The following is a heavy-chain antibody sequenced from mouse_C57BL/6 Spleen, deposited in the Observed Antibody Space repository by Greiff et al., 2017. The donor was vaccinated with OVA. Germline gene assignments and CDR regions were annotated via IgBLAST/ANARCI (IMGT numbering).Heavy chain of an antibody. V-gene: IGHV5-17*01. D-gene: IGHD2-2*01. CDR2: ISSGSSTI. J-gene: IGHJ3*01. Sequence: EVKLMESGGFLVKPGGSLKLSCAASGFTFSDYGMHWVRQAPEKGLEWVAYISSGSSTIYYADTVKGRFTISRDNAKNTLFLQMTSLSSEDTAMYYCARPLYGYGFAYWGQGTLVTVSA. CDR1: GFTFSDYG. CDR3: ARPLYGYGFAY.